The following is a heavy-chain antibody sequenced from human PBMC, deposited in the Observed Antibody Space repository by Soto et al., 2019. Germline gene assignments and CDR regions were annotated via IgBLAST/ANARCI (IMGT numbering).Heavy chain of an antibody. Sequence: DEQLVESGGGSLQPGGSLRLSCAASGFSFRNYAMTWVRQSPGKGLEWVSLISSGGGTTNYADSVEGRFSISRDNSQNMLYLQMNGLRGEDTALYYCAKLKGGLGRFYGMDAWGQGTMVIVSS. J-gene: IGHJ6*02. CDR2: ISSGGGTT. V-gene: IGHV3-23*04. CDR3: AKLKGGLGRFYGMDA. CDR1: GFSFRNYA. D-gene: IGHD3-3*01.